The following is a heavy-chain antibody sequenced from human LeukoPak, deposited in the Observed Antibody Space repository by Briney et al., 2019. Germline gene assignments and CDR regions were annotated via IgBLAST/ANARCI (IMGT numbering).Heavy chain of an antibody. CDR3: ARVWVYGSGSYSFDY. CDR2: INHSGST. Sequence: PSETLSLTCAVYGGSFSGYYWSWIRQPPGKGLEWIGEINHSGSTNYNPSLKSRVTISVDTSKNQFSLKLSSVTAADTAVYYCARVWVYGSGSYSFDYWGQGTLVTVPS. V-gene: IGHV4-34*01. CDR1: GGSFSGYY. D-gene: IGHD3-10*01. J-gene: IGHJ4*02.